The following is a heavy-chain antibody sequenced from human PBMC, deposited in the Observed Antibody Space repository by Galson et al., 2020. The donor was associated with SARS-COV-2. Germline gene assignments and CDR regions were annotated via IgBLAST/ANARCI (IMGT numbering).Heavy chain of an antibody. CDR2: IYYSGTT. V-gene: IGHV4-39*01. CDR3: ARQLYCSGGRCDALDI. J-gene: IGHJ3*02. D-gene: IGHD2-15*01. CDR1: GDSISRSDSY. Sequence: SETLSLTCTVSGDSISRSDSYWAWIRQSPGKGLEWIGSIYYSGTTYYNPSLVSRVFISVDMSKNQFSLKLTSVTAADTALYYCARQLYCSGGRCDALDIWGQGTMVTVSS.